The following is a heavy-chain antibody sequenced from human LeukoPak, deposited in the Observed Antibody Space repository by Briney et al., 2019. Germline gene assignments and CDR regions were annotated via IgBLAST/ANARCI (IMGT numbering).Heavy chain of an antibody. Sequence: SGPTLLQPTPTLTLTCTFSGFSLSTSGVGVGWIRQPPATALEWLPLIYWDDDKRYSPSLKSRLTITKDTSNTQVVLTMTNMDPVDTATYYCAHLTGPFQHWGQGTLVTVSS. CDR3: AHLTGPFQH. V-gene: IGHV2-5*02. CDR1: GFSLSTSGVG. D-gene: IGHD3-10*01. CDR2: IYWDDDK. J-gene: IGHJ1*01.